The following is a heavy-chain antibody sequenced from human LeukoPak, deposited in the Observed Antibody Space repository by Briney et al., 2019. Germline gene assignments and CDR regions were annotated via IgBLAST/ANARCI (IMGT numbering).Heavy chain of an antibody. Sequence: GGSLRLSCAASGFTFSSYWMHWVRQALGKGLVWVSRINSDGSSTSYADSVKGRFTISRDNAKNTLYLQMNSLRAEDTAVYYCARSNYYYYYGMDVWGQGTTVTVSS. V-gene: IGHV3-74*01. CDR3: ARSNYYYYYGMDV. CDR1: GFTFSSYW. CDR2: INSDGSST. J-gene: IGHJ6*02.